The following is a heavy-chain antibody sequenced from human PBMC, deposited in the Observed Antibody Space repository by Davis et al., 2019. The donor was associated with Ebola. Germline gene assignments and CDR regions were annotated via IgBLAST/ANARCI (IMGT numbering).Heavy chain of an antibody. CDR2: ISSRGGST. V-gene: IGHV3-23*01. CDR3: ARIIIVREPAGYVDY. J-gene: IGHJ4*02. Sequence: PGGSLRLSCAASGFTFSNYAMTWVRQAPGKGLEWVSGISSRGGSTYYADSVKGRFTISRDNSKNTLYLQMNSLRAGDTAVYYCARIIIVREPAGYVDYWGQGTLATVSS. CDR1: GFTFSNYA. D-gene: IGHD2-2*01.